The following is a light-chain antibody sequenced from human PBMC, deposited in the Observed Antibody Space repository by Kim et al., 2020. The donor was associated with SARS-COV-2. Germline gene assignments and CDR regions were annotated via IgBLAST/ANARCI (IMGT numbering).Light chain of an antibody. Sequence: DIQMTQSPSTLSTSVGDRVTITCRASQSISSWLAWYQQKPGKAPKLLIYKASTLESGVPSRFSSSASGTEFTLTISSLQPDDFATYYCQQYNSYPYTFGQGTKLEI. CDR2: KAS. CDR3: QQYNSYPYT. J-gene: IGKJ2*01. V-gene: IGKV1-5*03. CDR1: QSISSW.